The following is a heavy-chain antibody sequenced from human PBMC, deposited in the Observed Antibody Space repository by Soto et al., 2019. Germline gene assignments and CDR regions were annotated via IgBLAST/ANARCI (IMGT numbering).Heavy chain of an antibody. CDR3: AREAGPDRWFDP. J-gene: IGHJ5*02. D-gene: IGHD6-19*01. CDR2: ISTSGTT. CDR1: GGSISSSY. V-gene: IGHV4-4*07. Sequence: SETLSLTCTVSGGSISSSYWSWIRQPAGKGLDWIGRISTSGTTNYNPSLKSRVTMSVDTSKNHFSLNLSSVTAADTAVYYCAREAGPDRWFDPWGQGTLVTVLL.